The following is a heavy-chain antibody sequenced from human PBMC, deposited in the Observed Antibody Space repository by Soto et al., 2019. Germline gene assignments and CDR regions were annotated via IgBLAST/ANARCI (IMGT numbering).Heavy chain of an antibody. CDR2: FDPEDGET. J-gene: IGHJ4*02. CDR1: GYTLTELS. D-gene: IGHD3-22*01. CDR3: ATDSGYYYDSSGYYYFDY. V-gene: IGHV1-24*01. Sequence: ASVKVSCKVSGYTLTELSMHLVRQAPGKGLEWMGGFDPEDGETIYAQKFQGRVTMTEDTSTDTAYMELSSLRSEDTAVYYCATDSGYYYDSSGYYYFDYWGQGTLVTVSS.